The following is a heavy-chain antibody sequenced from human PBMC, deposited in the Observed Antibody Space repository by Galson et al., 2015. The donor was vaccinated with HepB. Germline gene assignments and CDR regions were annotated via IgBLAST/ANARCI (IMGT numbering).Heavy chain of an antibody. CDR2: MNPNSGNT. CDR3: ARVRNWSPYYYYGMDV. V-gene: IGHV1-8*01. CDR1: GYTFTSYD. D-gene: IGHD1-1*01. J-gene: IGHJ6*02. Sequence: SVKVSCKASGYTFTSYDINWVRQATGQGLEWMGWMNPNSGNTGYAQKFQGRVTMTRNTSISTAYMELSSLRSEDTAVYYCARVRNWSPYYYYGMDVWGRGTTVTVSS.